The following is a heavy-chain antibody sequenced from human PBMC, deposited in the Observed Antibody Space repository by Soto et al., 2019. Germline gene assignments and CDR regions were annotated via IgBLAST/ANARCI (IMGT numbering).Heavy chain of an antibody. CDR1: GFTFSSYG. CDR2: ISYDGSNK. Sequence: VGSLRLSCAASGFTFSSYGMHWVRQAPGKGLEWVAVISYDGSNKYYADSVKGRFTISRDNSKNTLYLQMNSLRAEDTAVYYCASTGITIFGVVINYYYGMDVWGQGTTVSVS. V-gene: IGHV3-30*03. CDR3: ASTGITIFGVVINYYYGMDV. D-gene: IGHD3-3*01. J-gene: IGHJ6*02.